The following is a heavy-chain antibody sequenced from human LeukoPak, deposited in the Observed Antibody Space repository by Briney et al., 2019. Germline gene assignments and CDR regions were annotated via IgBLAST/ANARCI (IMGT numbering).Heavy chain of an antibody. CDR1: GYTFTGYY. J-gene: IGHJ4*03. CDR2: INPNSGGT. Sequence: ASVKVSFKASGYTFTGYYMHWVRQAPGQGLEWMGWINPNSGGTNYAQKFQGRVTMTRDTSISTAYMELSRLRSDDTAVYYCASGQRVVLMVPATYYFDYWGQGTMVTVSS. CDR3: ASGQRVVLMVPATYYFDY. V-gene: IGHV1-2*02. D-gene: IGHD2-8*01.